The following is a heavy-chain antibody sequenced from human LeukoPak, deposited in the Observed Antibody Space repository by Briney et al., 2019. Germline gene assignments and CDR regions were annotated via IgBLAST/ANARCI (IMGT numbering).Heavy chain of an antibody. V-gene: IGHV4-59*08. CDR2: IYVSGST. CDR3: TKHYNNGCFDP. J-gene: IGHJ5*02. Sequence: SETLSLTCTVSGGSIRSYYWSWIRQPPGKGLEWIGYIYVSGSTNYNPSLKSRVTISADPSKNQFSLSLSSVTAADTAVYYCTKHYNNGCFDPWGQGTLVTVSS. D-gene: IGHD3-10*01. CDR1: GGSIRSYY.